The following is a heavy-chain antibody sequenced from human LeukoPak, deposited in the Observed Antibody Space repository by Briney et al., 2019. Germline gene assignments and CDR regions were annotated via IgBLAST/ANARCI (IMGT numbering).Heavy chain of an antibody. CDR2: INPNSGGT. Sequence: ASVKVSCKASGYTFTGYYMHWVRQAPGQGLEWMGWINPNSGGTNYAQKFQGRVTMTRDTPISTAYMELSRLRSDDTAVYYCARDLESYDFWSGRYYYYYMDVWGKGTMVTASS. D-gene: IGHD3-3*01. V-gene: IGHV1-2*02. CDR3: ARDLESYDFWSGRYYYYYMDV. CDR1: GYTFTGYY. J-gene: IGHJ6*03.